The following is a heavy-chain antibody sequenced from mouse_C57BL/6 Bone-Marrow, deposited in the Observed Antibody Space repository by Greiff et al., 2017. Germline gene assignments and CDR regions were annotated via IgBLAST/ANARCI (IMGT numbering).Heavy chain of an antibody. J-gene: IGHJ1*03. V-gene: IGHV1-69*01. CDR1: GYTFTSYW. D-gene: IGHD2-4*01. Sequence: VQLQQPGAELVMPGASVKLSCKASGYTFTSYWMHWVKQRPGQGLEWIGEIDPSDSYTNYNQKFKGKSTLTVDKSSSTAYMQLSSLTSEDSAVYYCARGNYDYDEDWYFDVWGTGTTVTVSS. CDR3: ARGNYDYDEDWYFDV. CDR2: IDPSDSYT.